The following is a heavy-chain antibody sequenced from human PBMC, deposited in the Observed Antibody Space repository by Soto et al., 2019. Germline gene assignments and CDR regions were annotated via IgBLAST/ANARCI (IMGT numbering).Heavy chain of an antibody. D-gene: IGHD1-26*01. Sequence: QVQLQESGPGLVKPSGTLSLTCAVSGASIRSNNRWSWVRQPPGKGLEWIGETFHSGSTNYNPSLKPRLTISVDKSKNQFSLNLSSVSAADTAVYYCARVYSGSYSDSWGRGTLVTVSS. J-gene: IGHJ4*02. V-gene: IGHV4-4*02. CDR1: GASIRSNNR. CDR2: TFHSGST. CDR3: ARVYSGSYSDS.